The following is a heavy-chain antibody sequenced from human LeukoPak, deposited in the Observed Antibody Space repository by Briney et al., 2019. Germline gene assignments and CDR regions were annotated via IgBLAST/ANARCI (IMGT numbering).Heavy chain of an antibody. CDR2: IIPIFGTA. CDR1: GGTFSSYA. CDR3: ARDHDVYYDSSGGKFDY. D-gene: IGHD3-22*01. J-gene: IGHJ4*02. Sequence: SVKVSCKASGGTFSSYAISWVRQAPGQGLEWMGGIIPIFGTANYAQKFQGRVTITADEFTSTAYMELSSLRSEDTAVYYCARDHDVYYDSSGGKFDYWGQGTLVTVSS. V-gene: IGHV1-69*13.